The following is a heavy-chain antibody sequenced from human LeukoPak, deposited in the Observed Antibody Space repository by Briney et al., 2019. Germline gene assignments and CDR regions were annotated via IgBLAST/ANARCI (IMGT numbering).Heavy chain of an antibody. V-gene: IGHV1-18*01. CDR3: ARDSGSGWPFFFDY. Sequence: ASVKVSCKASGYTFTSYGISWARQAPGQGLEWMGWISAYNGNTNYAQKLQGRVTMTTDTSTSTAYMELRSLRSDDTAVYYCARDSGSGWPFFFDYWGQGTLVTVSS. CDR1: GYTFTSYG. J-gene: IGHJ4*02. CDR2: ISAYNGNT. D-gene: IGHD6-19*01.